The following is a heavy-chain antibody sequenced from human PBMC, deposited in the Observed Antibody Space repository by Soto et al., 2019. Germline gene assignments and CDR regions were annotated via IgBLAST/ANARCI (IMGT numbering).Heavy chain of an antibody. V-gene: IGHV3-23*01. Sequence: GGSLKLSCAAGGLAFRTHAMSWVRQAPGKGLEWVSAISGSGGSTYYADSVKGRFTISRDNSKNTLYLQMNSLRAEDTAVYYCAKDALAVAGTRDAFDIWGQGTMVTVSS. CDR3: AKDALAVAGTRDAFDI. CDR1: GLAFRTHA. J-gene: IGHJ3*02. D-gene: IGHD6-19*01. CDR2: ISGSGGST.